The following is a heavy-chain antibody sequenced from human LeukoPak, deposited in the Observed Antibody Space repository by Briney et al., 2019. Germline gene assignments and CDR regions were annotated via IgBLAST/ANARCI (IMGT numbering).Heavy chain of an antibody. V-gene: IGHV3-66*02. CDR2: IRDSGAT. D-gene: IGHD3-16*01. Sequence: QPGGSLRLSCAGSGFSVSNYYMNWVRQAPGKGLEWVSLIRDSGATFYADSVKGRFTISRDNSKNTIYLQMNRLRVEDTAVYFCARYRAVTQVWVGFDSWGQGTQVTVSS. CDR1: GFSVSNYY. CDR3: ARYRAVTQVWVGFDS. J-gene: IGHJ5*01.